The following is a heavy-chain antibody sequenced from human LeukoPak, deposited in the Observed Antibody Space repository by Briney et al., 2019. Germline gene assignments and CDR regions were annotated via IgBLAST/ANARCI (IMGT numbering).Heavy chain of an antibody. Sequence: GESLKISCKGSGYSFTSYWIGWVRQMPGKGLEWMGIIYPGDSDTRYSPSFQGQVTISADKSIGTAYLQWSSLKASDTAMYYCARPRDGYNSRNDAFDIWGQGTMVTVSS. D-gene: IGHD5-24*01. CDR2: IYPGDSDT. V-gene: IGHV5-51*01. CDR1: GYSFTSYW. CDR3: ARPRDGYNSRNDAFDI. J-gene: IGHJ3*02.